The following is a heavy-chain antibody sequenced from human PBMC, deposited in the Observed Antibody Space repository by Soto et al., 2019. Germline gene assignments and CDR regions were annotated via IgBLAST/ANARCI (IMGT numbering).Heavy chain of an antibody. CDR2: IVVGSGNT. CDR1: GFTFNRSA. CDR3: ASLRPDYDFWSGYYWGGGMDV. Sequence: SVKVSCKASGFTFNRSAVQWVRQARGQRLEWIGRIVVGSGNTYYAQKFQERVTITRDMSTSTAYMELSSLRAEDTAVYYCASLRPDYDFWSGYYWGGGMDVWGQGTTVTVSS. J-gene: IGHJ6*02. V-gene: IGHV1-58*01. D-gene: IGHD3-3*01.